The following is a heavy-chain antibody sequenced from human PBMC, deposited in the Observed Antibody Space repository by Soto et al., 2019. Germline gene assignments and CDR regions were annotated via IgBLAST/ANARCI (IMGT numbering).Heavy chain of an antibody. Sequence: SCKASGYTFTGYYMNCVRQAPGKGLEWVSYITDSSDTVHYADSVRGRFTISRDNAESSLYLQMNSLRDEDTAVYFCARDFGHGYYLDYWGRGTLVTVSS. CDR3: ARDFGHGYYLDY. D-gene: IGHD3-3*01. CDR1: GYTFTGYY. V-gene: IGHV3-48*02. CDR2: ITDSSDTV. J-gene: IGHJ4*02.